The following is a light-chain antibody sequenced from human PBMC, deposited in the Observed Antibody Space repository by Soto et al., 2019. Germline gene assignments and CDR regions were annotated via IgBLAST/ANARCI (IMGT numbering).Light chain of an antibody. CDR2: GAS. CDR1: QSVTSSY. CDR3: QQYDSSPNT. J-gene: IGKJ2*01. Sequence: EIVLTQSPGTLSLSPGERATLSCRASQSVTSSYLAWYQQKPGQAPRLLIYGASTRATGIPDRFSGSGSGTDYTLTISRLEPEDLAVYYCQQYDSSPNTFGQGTKLEIK. V-gene: IGKV3-20*01.